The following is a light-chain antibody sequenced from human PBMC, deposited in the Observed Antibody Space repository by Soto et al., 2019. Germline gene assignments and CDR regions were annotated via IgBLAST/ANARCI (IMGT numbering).Light chain of an antibody. J-gene: IGLJ1*01. CDR1: SSNIGSNY. Sequence: QSVLTQQPSASGTPGQRVTISCSGSSSNIGSNYVYWYQQLPGTAPKLLIYKNNQRPSGVPDRFPGSKSGTSASLAISGLRSEDEADYYCAAWDDSLSVYVFGTGTKVTVL. V-gene: IGLV1-47*01. CDR2: KNN. CDR3: AAWDDSLSVYV.